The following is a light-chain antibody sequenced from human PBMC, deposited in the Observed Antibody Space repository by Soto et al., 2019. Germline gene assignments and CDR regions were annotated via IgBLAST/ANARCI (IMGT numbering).Light chain of an antibody. CDR1: QDISNY. V-gene: IGKV1-27*01. J-gene: IGKJ2*01. CDR2: AAS. CDR3: QKYSSAPKT. Sequence: DIQITQSPSSLSASVGDRVTITCRASQDISNYLAWYQQKPGEVPKLLIYAASTWQKGVQSRFSGGGSGTLFTLTISSLQPDDVATYYCQKYSSAPKTFGRGTRLEIK.